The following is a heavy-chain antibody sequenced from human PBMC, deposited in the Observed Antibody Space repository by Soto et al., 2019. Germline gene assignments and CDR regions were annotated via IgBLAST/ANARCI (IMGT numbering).Heavy chain of an antibody. J-gene: IGHJ3*02. CDR3: ASMERHAMFSSYLDI. Sequence: PGKGLEWIGSIYYRGNAYYNPSLQTRVTISLDKSKSQFSLKLNSGTAADSAVYFCASMERHAMFSSYLDIWGQG. CDR2: IYYRGNA. D-gene: IGHD6-6*01. V-gene: IGHV4-39*01.